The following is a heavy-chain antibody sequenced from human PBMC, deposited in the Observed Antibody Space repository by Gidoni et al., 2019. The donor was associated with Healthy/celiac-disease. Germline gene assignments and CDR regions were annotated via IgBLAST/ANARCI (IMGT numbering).Heavy chain of an antibody. V-gene: IGHV4-39*01. Sequence: QLQLQESDPGLVKPSETLSLTCTVSGGSISSSSYYWGWIRQPPGKGLEWIGSIYYSGSTYDNPSLKSRVTRSVDTSKKQFSLKLSSVTAADTAVYYCARHPPPSNGDYYFDYWGQGTLVTVSS. CDR1: GGSISSSSYY. J-gene: IGHJ4*02. CDR2: IYYSGST. CDR3: ARHPPPSNGDYYFDY. D-gene: IGHD4-17*01.